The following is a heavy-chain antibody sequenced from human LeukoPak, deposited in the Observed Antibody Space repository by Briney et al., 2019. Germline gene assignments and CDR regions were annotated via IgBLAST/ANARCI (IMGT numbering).Heavy chain of an antibody. CDR2: ITTGGPNT. V-gene: IGHV3-23*01. CDR1: GFTFSSYT. D-gene: IGHD6-6*01. J-gene: IGHJ4*02. Sequence: AGGSLRLSCTASGFTFSSYTMSWVRQVPGKGLKWVSTITTGGPNTYYADSVKGRFTVSRDDSKNTLYLQMNSLRAEDTAVYYCARGPNSNWSGLDFWGQGTLLTVSS. CDR3: ARGPNSNWSGLDF.